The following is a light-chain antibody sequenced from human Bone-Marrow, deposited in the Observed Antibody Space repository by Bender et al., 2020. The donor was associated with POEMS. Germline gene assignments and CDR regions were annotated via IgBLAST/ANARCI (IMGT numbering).Light chain of an antibody. J-gene: IGLJ3*02. CDR1: SSNTGSGYD. Sequence: QSVLTQPPSVSGAPGQSVTISCTGSSSNTGSGYDINWYQHLPGTAPKLLIYGYNNRPSGVPDRFSGSKSGTSASLAITGLKAEDVGDYYCQSYDRSLGGWVFGGGTKLTVL. CDR3: QSYDRSLGGWV. CDR2: GYN. V-gene: IGLV1-40*01.